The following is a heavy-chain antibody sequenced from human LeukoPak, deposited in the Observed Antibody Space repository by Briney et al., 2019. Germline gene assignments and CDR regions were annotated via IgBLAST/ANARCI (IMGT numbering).Heavy chain of an antibody. CDR2: ISSSGSTI. Sequence: GGSLRLSCAASGFTFRSYEMNWVRQAPGKGLEWVSYISSSGSTIYYADSVKGRFTISRGNAKNSLYLQMNSLRAEDTAVYYCARRSYYWVYWGQGTLVTVSS. CDR1: GFTFRSYE. D-gene: IGHD1-26*01. CDR3: ARRSYYWVY. J-gene: IGHJ4*02. V-gene: IGHV3-48*03.